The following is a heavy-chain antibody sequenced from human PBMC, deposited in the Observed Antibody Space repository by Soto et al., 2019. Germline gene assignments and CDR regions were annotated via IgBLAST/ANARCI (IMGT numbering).Heavy chain of an antibody. V-gene: IGHV3-21*01. Sequence: GGSLGLSCAASGVTVRSSGMNGVRKAPGKGLEWVSSISSSSSYIYYADSVKGRFTISRDNAKNSLYLQMNSLRAEDTAVYYCASDVAGSSRCFAYWGQGTLVTVSS. CDR2: ISSSSSYI. J-gene: IGHJ4*02. CDR3: ASDVAGSSRCFAY. D-gene: IGHD3-10*01. CDR1: GVTVRSSG.